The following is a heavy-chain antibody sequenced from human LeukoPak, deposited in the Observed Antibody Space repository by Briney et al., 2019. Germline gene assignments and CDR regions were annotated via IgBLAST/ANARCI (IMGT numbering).Heavy chain of an antibody. V-gene: IGHV3-21*01. CDR1: GFTFSSYS. J-gene: IGHJ3*02. Sequence: GGSLRLSCAASGFTFSSYSMNWVRQAPGKGLEWVSSISSSSSYIYYADSVKGRFTISRANAKNSLYLQMNSLRAEDTAVYYCARESRWYGGSYPAFDIWGQGTMVTVSS. D-gene: IGHD1-26*01. CDR2: ISSSSSYI. CDR3: ARESRWYGGSYPAFDI.